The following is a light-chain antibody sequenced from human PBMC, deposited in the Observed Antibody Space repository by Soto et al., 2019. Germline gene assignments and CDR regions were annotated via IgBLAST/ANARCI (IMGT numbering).Light chain of an antibody. V-gene: IGKV3-20*01. CDR3: HHYGVSPIYT. CDR2: GAS. CDR1: QSVSRNY. Sequence: ETVLTQSPGTLSLSPGATATLSCRASQSVSRNYLAWFQQKPGQAPRLLIYGASTRATGIPDRFSGSGSGIDFTLTISRLEPEDFAVYYCHHYGVSPIYTFGPGTKLDFK. J-gene: IGKJ3*01.